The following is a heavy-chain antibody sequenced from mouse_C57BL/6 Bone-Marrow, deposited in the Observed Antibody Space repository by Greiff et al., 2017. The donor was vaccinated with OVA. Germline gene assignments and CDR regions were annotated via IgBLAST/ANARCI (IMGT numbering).Heavy chain of an antibody. CDR3: ARLLGRSYFDY. D-gene: IGHD4-1*01. J-gene: IGHJ2*01. V-gene: IGHV5-12*01. CDR1: GFTFSDYY. CDR2: ISNGGGST. Sequence: EVQRVESGGGLVQPGGSLKLSCAASGFTFSDYYMYWVRQTPEKRLEWVAYISNGGGSTYYPDTVKGRFTISRDNAKNTLYLQMSRLKSEDTAMYYCARLLGRSYFDYWGQGTTLTVSS.